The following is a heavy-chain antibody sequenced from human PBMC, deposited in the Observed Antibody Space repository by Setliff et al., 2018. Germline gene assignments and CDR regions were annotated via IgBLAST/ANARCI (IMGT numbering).Heavy chain of an antibody. J-gene: IGHJ6*03. D-gene: IGHD3-22*01. CDR3: ARLALTGYDSSGYYYALEYYDDREG. V-gene: IGHV3-48*01. Sequence: GGSLSLSCAASGISFSIYSMNWVRQAPGKGPEWVSYISSGSLIRYYADSVKGRFTISRDNANQSLYLQMNSLRAEDTAVYYCARLALTGYDSSGYYYALEYYDDREGGGKG. CDR1: GISFSIYS. CDR2: ISSGSLIR.